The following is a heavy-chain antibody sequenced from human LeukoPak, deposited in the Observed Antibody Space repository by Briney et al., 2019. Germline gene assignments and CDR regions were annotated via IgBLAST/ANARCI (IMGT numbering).Heavy chain of an antibody. CDR2: ISGSGGST. CDR3: AKEPRINTIVVVITDDY. D-gene: IGHD3-22*01. CDR1: GFTFSSYA. V-gene: IGHV3-23*01. J-gene: IGHJ4*02. Sequence: GGSLRLSCEASGFTFSSYAMSWVRQASGKGLEWVSGISGSGGSTYYADSVKGRFTISRDNSKNTLYLQMNSLRAEDTAVYYCAKEPRINTIVVVITDDYWGQGTLVTVSS.